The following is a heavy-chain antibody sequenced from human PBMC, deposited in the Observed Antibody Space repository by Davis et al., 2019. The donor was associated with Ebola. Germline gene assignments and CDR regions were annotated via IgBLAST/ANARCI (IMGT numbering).Heavy chain of an antibody. CDR1: GGSFSGYF. CDR2: INHSGST. V-gene: IGHV4-34*01. CDR3: ARRVRSSSDLDS. D-gene: IGHD3-3*01. Sequence: SETLSLTCAVYGGSFSGYFWNWIRQPPGKGLEWIGEINHSGSTNHNPSLKSRVTISVDTSKNQFSLKLSSVTAADTAVYYCARRVRSSSDLDSWGQGILVTVS. J-gene: IGHJ4*02.